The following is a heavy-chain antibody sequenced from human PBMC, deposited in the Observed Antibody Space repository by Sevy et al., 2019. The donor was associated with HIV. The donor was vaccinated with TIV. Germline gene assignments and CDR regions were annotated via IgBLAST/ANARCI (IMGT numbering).Heavy chain of an antibody. CDR3: AKGAGQYFFDY. J-gene: IGHJ4*02. Sequence: GESLKISCAASGFSFSSYGMHWIRQAPGKGLGWVAVIWYDGSGKYYSDSVKGRFTISRDNSKNTLFLQMNSLRVEDTAIYYCAKGAGQYFFDYWGQGTLVTVSS. CDR1: GFSFSSYG. D-gene: IGHD1-26*01. V-gene: IGHV3-33*06. CDR2: IWYDGSGK.